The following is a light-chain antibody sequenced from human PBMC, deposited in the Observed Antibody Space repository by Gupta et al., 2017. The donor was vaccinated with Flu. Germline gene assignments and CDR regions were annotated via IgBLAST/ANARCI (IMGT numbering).Light chain of an antibody. Sequence: DIQMTQSPSSLSASVGDTVTITCRASQSISTFLNWYQQKPGKVPKLLIQAASSLQSGVPSRFSGSASGTDFTLTISSLQPEDFATYSCQQSYITPLTFGPGTKVKIK. CDR1: QSISTF. CDR2: AAS. J-gene: IGKJ3*01. CDR3: QQSYITPLT. V-gene: IGKV1-39*01.